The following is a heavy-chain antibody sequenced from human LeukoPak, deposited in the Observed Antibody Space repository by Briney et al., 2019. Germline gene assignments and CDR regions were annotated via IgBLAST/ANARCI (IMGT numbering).Heavy chain of an antibody. CDR2: ISFDGSQK. J-gene: IGHJ4*02. CDR3: ARKMYGSGSYFLDY. CDR1: GFTFSNYG. D-gene: IGHD3-10*01. V-gene: IGHV3-33*01. Sequence: GGSLRLSCAASGFTFSNYGMHWVRQAPGKGLEWVALISFDGSQKYYADSVKGRFTISRDNSKSTVYLQMNSLRAEDTAVYYCARKMYGSGSYFLDYWGQGTLVTVSS.